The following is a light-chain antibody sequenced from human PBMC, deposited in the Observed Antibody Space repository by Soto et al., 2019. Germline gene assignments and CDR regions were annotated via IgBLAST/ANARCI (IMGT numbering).Light chain of an antibody. Sequence: HSALTQPASVSGSPGQSITISCTGTSSDIGAYNYVSWYQQHPGKAPKLMIYEVGNRPSGLSNRFSGSKSGNTASLTISGLQAEDEADYFCSSYTSSSTLYVFGTGTKVTVL. CDR2: EVG. V-gene: IGLV2-14*01. CDR3: SSYTSSSTLYV. CDR1: SSDIGAYNY. J-gene: IGLJ1*01.